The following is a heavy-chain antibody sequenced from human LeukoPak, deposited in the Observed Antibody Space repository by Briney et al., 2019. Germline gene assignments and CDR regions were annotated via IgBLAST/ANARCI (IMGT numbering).Heavy chain of an antibody. V-gene: IGHV1-2*02. J-gene: IGHJ4*02. CDR2: INPSSGGT. CDR1: GYTFTSYY. CDR3: AGQKDPRPIDY. Sequence: GASVNVSCNASGYTFTSYYMHWVRQAPGQGLEWMGWINPSSGGTNYAQKFQGRVTMTRDTSISTAYMELSELRSDDTAVYYCAGQKDPRPIDYWGEGTLITVSS.